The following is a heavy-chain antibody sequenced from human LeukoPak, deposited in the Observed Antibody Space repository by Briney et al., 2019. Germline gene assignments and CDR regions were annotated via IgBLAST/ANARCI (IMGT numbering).Heavy chain of an antibody. Sequence: SETLSLTCTVSGGSISSYYWSWIRQPPGKGLEWIGYIYYSGSANYNPSLKSRVTISVDTSKNQFSLKLSSVTAADTAVYYRARAAHYYDSSGYHYYFDYWGQGTLVTVSS. CDR2: IYYSGSA. CDR3: ARAAHYYDSSGYHYYFDY. D-gene: IGHD3-22*01. V-gene: IGHV4-59*12. J-gene: IGHJ4*02. CDR1: GGSISSYY.